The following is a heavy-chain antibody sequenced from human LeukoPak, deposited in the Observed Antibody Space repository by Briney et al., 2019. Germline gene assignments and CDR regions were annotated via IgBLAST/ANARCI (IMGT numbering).Heavy chain of an antibody. Sequence: ASVKVSCKASGYTFTSYDINWVRQATGQGLEWMGWMNPSSGSTGYAQKFQGRVTISRNISISTAYMELSILRSEDTAVYYCARGRSAMRMDVWGKGTTVTVSS. CDR3: ARGRSAMRMDV. V-gene: IGHV1-8*03. CDR1: GYTFTSYD. D-gene: IGHD2-2*01. J-gene: IGHJ6*04. CDR2: MNPSSGST.